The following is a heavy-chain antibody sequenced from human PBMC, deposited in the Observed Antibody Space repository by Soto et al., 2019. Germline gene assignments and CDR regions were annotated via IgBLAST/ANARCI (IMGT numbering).Heavy chain of an antibody. V-gene: IGHV3-7*01. D-gene: IGHD6-13*01. J-gene: IGHJ4*02. CDR1: GFTFSSYW. CDR2: IKQDGSEK. Sequence: EVQLVESGGGLVQPGGSLRLSCAASGFTFSSYWMSWVRQAPGKGLEWVANIKQDGSEKYYVDSVKGRFTISRDNSKNTLYLQMNSLRAEDTAVYYCARIAAAGYYFDYWGQGTLATVSS. CDR3: ARIAAAGYYFDY.